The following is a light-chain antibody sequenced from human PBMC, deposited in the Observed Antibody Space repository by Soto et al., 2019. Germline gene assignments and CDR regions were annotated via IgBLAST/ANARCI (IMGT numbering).Light chain of an antibody. J-gene: IGKJ2*02. Sequence: EIVLTQTPDTLSLSPGERATLSCSASQSVSSSYLAWYQQKPGQAPRLLIYGASSRATGIPDRFSGSGSGTDFTLTISRLEPEDFAVYYCQQCGNSPRTFGQGTKLEIK. V-gene: IGKV3-20*01. CDR2: GAS. CDR1: QSVSSSY. CDR3: QQCGNSPRT.